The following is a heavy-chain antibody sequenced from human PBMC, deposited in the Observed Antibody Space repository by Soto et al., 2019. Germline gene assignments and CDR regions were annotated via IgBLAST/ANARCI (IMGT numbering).Heavy chain of an antibody. CDR3: ARADRTLVTSYSLDV. D-gene: IGHD2-21*02. V-gene: IGHV4-34*01. CDR1: GGSFSGYY. J-gene: IGHJ6*02. CDR2: INHSGTI. Sequence: PPETLSLTCAVYGGSFSGYYWTWIRQPPGKGLEWIGEINHSGTINFNPSLKRRLTISLDTSKKHFSLKLSSVTDADTAAYYCARADRTLVTSYSLDVWGQGTTVT.